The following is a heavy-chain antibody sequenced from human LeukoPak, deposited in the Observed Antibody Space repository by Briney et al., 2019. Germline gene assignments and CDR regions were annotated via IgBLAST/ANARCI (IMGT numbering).Heavy chain of an antibody. CDR2: ISGSAGST. V-gene: IGHV3-23*01. CDR3: ARDFLGTMVRGVRNYYGMDV. CDR1: GFTFSSYA. Sequence: GGSLRLSCAASGFTFSSYAMSWVRPAPGKGLEWVSAISGSAGSTYYADSVKGRFTLSRDNAKNSLYLQMNSLRAEDTAVYYCARDFLGTMVRGVRNYYGMDVWGQGTTVTVSS. J-gene: IGHJ6*02. D-gene: IGHD3-10*01.